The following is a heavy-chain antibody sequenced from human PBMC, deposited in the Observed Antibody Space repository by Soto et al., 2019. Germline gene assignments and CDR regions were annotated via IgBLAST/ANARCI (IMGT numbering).Heavy chain of an antibody. V-gene: IGHV4-34*01. D-gene: IGHD3-9*01. Sequence: SETLSLTCAVYGGSFSGYYWSWIRQPPGKGLEWIGEINHSGSTNYNPSLKSRVTISVDTSKNQFSLKLSSVTAADTAVYYCAREGNDILTGNQNYFDYWGQGTLVTVSS. CDR3: AREGNDILTGNQNYFDY. J-gene: IGHJ4*02. CDR2: INHSGST. CDR1: GGSFSGYY.